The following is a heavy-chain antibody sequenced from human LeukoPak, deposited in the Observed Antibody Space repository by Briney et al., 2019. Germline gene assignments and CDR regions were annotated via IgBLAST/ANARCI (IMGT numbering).Heavy chain of an antibody. Sequence: ASVKVSCKASGYTFTGYYMHWVRQAPGQGLEWMGWINPNSGGTNYVQRFQGRVTMTRDTSISTAYMELSSLKSDDTAVYYCARDRNSGSSLDIWGQGTMLTVSS. J-gene: IGHJ3*02. CDR3: ARDRNSGSSLDI. CDR2: INPNSGGT. V-gene: IGHV1-2*02. CDR1: GYTFTGYY. D-gene: IGHD6-6*01.